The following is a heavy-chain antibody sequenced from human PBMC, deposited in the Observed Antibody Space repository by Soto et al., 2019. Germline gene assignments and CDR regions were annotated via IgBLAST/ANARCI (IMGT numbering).Heavy chain of an antibody. CDR1: GFTFSSYA. V-gene: IGHV3-30*18. CDR3: GKDLHHSSGYFFTVRLNAMDV. Sequence: QVQLVESGGGVVQPGRSLRLSCAASGFTFSSYAMQWVRQAPGKGLEWVALMSSDGTNEYYADSVKGRFTISRDESKNILFLQINSLRAEDTAVYYCGKDLHHSSGYFFTVRLNAMDVWGQGTTVTVSS. J-gene: IGHJ6*01. CDR2: MSSDGTNE. D-gene: IGHD3-22*01.